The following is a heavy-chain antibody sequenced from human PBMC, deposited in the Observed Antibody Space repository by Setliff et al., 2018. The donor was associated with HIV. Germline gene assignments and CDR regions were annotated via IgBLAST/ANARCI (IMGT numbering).Heavy chain of an antibody. Sequence: ASVKVSCKASGYTFTNYAFAWVRQAPGQGLEWMGWISAYNGNTNYADKLQGRVTLTTDTSTTTVYMELRSLRSDDTAVYYCARMRSCSGGSCLPGALYYYRMDVWGKGTTVTVSS. V-gene: IGHV1-18*01. CDR3: ARMRSCSGGSCLPGALYYYRMDV. CDR2: ISAYNGNT. CDR1: GYTFTNYA. D-gene: IGHD2-15*01. J-gene: IGHJ6*04.